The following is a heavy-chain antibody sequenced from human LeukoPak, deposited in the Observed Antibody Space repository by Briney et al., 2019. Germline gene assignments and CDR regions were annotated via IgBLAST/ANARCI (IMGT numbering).Heavy chain of an antibody. CDR1: GGSISSYY. CDR3: ARSYYDFWSGYYTGGYFDY. V-gene: IGHV4-59*08. D-gene: IGHD3-3*01. CDR2: IYYSGST. Sequence: PSETLSLTCTVSGGSISSYYWSWIRQPPGKGLEWIGYIYYSGSTNYNPSLKSRVTISVDTSKNQFSLKLSSVTAADTAVYYCARSYYDFWSGYYTGGYFDYWSQGTLVTVSS. J-gene: IGHJ4*02.